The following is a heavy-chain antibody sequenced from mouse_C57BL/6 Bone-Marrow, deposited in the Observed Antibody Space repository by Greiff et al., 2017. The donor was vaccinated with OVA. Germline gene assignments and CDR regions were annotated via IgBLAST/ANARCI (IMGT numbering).Heavy chain of an antibody. Sequence: QVQLQQPGAELVKPGASVKMSCKASGYTFTSYWITWVKQRPGQGLEWIGDIYPGSGSTNYNEKFKSKATLTVDTSSSTAYMQLSSLTSEDSAVYYCARRVLQNYYAMDYWGQGTSVTVSS. CDR2: IYPGSGST. V-gene: IGHV1-55*01. J-gene: IGHJ4*01. CDR1: GYTFTSYW. CDR3: ARRVLQNYYAMDY. D-gene: IGHD1-1*01.